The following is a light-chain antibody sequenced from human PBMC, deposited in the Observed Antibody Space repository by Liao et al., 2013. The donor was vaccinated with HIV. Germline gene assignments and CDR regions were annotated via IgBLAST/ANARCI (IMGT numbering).Light chain of an antibody. J-gene: IGLJ3*02. Sequence: SYELTQPPSVSVSPGQTARITCSGDALPKQYAYWYQQKPGQAPVLVIYQDSKRPSGIPERFSGSNSGDTATLTISRVEAGDEADYYCQVWDSSSDPWVFGGGTKLTVL. V-gene: IGLV3-21*02. CDR1: ALPKQY. CDR3: QVWDSSSDPWV. CDR2: QDS.